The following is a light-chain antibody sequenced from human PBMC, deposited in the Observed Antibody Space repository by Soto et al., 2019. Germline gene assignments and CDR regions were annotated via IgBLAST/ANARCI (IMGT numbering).Light chain of an antibody. CDR3: AAWDDSLNAYV. V-gene: IGLV1-44*01. J-gene: IGLJ1*01. CDR2: SND. CDR1: GSNIGSNT. Sequence: QLVLTQPPSASGTPGQRVTISCSGSGSNIGSNTVNWYQHLPGTAPRFLIYSNDQRPSGVPDRVSGSKSGTSASLAISGLQSEDEADYYCAAWDDSLNAYVFGTGTKVTVL.